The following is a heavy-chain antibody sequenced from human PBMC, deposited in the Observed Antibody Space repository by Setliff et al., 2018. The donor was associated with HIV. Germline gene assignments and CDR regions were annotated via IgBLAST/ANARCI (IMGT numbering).Heavy chain of an antibody. D-gene: IGHD6-19*01. V-gene: IGHV1-69*06. Sequence: SVKVSCKASGDTFIRNAISWVRQAPGQGLEWMGTIIPVFDTSYNAQKFQGRVTITAEKSTSTVNVELSGLTSDDTAVYYCARVANIPVTGMSWYFDLWGRGTLVTVSS. J-gene: IGHJ2*01. CDR2: IIPVFDTS. CDR1: GDTFIRNA. CDR3: ARVANIPVTGMSWYFDL.